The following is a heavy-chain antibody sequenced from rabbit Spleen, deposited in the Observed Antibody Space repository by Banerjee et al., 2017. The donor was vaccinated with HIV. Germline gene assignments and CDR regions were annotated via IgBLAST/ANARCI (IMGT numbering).Heavy chain of an antibody. CDR3: ARDTGSSFSSYGMDL. Sequence: QEQLVESGGGLVKPGASLTLTCKASGFSFSRGYDMCWVRQAPGKGLEWIACIYSDNSKTYYANWAKGRFTVSKTSSPSVTLQMTSLTVADTATYFCARDTGSSFSSYGMDLWGQGTLVTVS. J-gene: IGHJ6*01. CDR2: IYSDNSKT. V-gene: IGHV1S45*01. D-gene: IGHD8-1*01. CDR1: GFSFSRGYD.